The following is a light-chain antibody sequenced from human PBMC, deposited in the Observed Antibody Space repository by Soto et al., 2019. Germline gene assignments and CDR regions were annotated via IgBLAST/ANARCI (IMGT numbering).Light chain of an antibody. Sequence: EIVLTQSPGTLSLSPGERATLSCRASQSLRSSYLAWYQQKPGQAPRIIIYAASSRATGIPDRFSGSWSGTDCTLTISRLEPEDVAVYYCQQYGSSPWTLGQGTKVDI. V-gene: IGKV3-20*01. J-gene: IGKJ1*01. CDR2: AAS. CDR1: QSLRSSY. CDR3: QQYGSSPWT.